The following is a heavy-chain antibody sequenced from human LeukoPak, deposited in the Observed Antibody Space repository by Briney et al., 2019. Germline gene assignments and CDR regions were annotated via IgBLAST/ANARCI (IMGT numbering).Heavy chain of an antibody. CDR2: ITSSSTYI. Sequence: GGSLRLSCAASGFSFTSYSMNWVRQAPGKGLEWVSSITSSSTYIYYADSVRGRFTISRDNAKNSLYLQMNSLRAEDTAVYYCARAPESDWGQGTLVTVSS. CDR3: ARAPESD. J-gene: IGHJ4*02. CDR1: GFSFTSYS. V-gene: IGHV3-21*01.